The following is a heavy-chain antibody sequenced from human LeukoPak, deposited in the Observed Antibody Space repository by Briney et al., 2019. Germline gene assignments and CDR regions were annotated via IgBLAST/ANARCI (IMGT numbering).Heavy chain of an antibody. CDR1: GDSISTSSYY. Sequence: PSETLSLTCSVSGDSISTSSYYWGWIRQPPGKGLEWIGTIYYSGSTYYNPSLTSRVTISVDTSKNQFSLKLSSVTAADTAVYYCARRLSRGRHYYFDYWGQGTLVTVSS. D-gene: IGHD3-10*01. V-gene: IGHV4-39*01. CDR2: IYYSGST. J-gene: IGHJ4*02. CDR3: ARRLSRGRHYYFDY.